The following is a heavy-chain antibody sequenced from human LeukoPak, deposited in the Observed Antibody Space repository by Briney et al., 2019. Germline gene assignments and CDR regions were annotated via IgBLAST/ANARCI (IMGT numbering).Heavy chain of an antibody. Sequence: SETLSLTCTVSGGSITSYYWSWIRQPPGKGLEWIGYIYYSGGTNYNPSLKSRVTISVDTSKNQFSLKLSSVTAADTAVYYCARTDVNSFYPYYYMDVWGKGTTVTVS. CDR3: ARTDVNSFYPYYYMDV. D-gene: IGHD3-16*02. J-gene: IGHJ6*03. CDR2: IYYSGGT. CDR1: GGSITSYY. V-gene: IGHV4-59*01.